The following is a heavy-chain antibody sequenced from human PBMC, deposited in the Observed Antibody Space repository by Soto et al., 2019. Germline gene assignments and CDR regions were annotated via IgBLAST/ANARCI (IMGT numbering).Heavy chain of an antibody. V-gene: IGHV4-59*01. J-gene: IGHJ3*02. CDR2: IYYSGST. CDR1: GGSISSYY. CDR3: ARKTQENAFDI. Sequence: PSETLSLTCTVSGGSISSYYWSWIRQPPGKGLEWIGYIYYSGSTNYNPSLKSRVTISVDTSKNQFSLKLSSVTAADTAVYYCARKTQENAFDIWGQGTMVTVSS.